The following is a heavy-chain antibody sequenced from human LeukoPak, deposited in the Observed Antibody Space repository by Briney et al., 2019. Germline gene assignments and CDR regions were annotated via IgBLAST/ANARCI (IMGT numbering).Heavy chain of an antibody. Sequence: GGSPRLSCVASGFTFSVYWMSWVRQAPGKGLEWVANIKQDGSEEYYVDSVKGRFTISRDNARDSLYLQMNSLRAEDTAVYYCAKVDIVVVVGDAFDIWGQGTMVTVSS. J-gene: IGHJ3*02. V-gene: IGHV3-7*01. CDR3: AKVDIVVVVGDAFDI. D-gene: IGHD2-15*01. CDR2: IKQDGSEE. CDR1: GFTFSVYW.